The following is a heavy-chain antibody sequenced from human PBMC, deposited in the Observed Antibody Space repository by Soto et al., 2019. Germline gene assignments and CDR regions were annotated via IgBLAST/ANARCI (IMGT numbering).Heavy chain of an antibody. CDR3: ARDGPYYYGSGSYSFLYYYYYGMDV. D-gene: IGHD3-10*01. V-gene: IGHV1-3*01. CDR2: INAGNGST. J-gene: IGHJ6*02. Sequence: ASVKVSCKASGYTFTSYAMHWVRQAPGQRLEWMGWINAGNGSTKYSQKFQGRVTITRDTSASTAYMELSSLRSEDTAVYYCARDGPYYYGSGSYSFLYYYYYGMDVWGQGTTVTVSS. CDR1: GYTFTSYA.